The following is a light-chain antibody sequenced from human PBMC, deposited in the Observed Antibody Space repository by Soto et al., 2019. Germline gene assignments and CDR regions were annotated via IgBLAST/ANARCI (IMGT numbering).Light chain of an antibody. Sequence: SYELTQPPSVSVAPEKTATITCGGNNIGNIRVHWYRQKPGQAPVLLISYDSDRPSGIPERFSGSNSENTATLTISRVEAGDEADYYCQVWDIMTDNYVFGSGTKLTVL. CDR3: QVWDIMTDNYV. CDR1: NIGNIR. CDR2: YDS. V-gene: IGLV3-21*04. J-gene: IGLJ1*01.